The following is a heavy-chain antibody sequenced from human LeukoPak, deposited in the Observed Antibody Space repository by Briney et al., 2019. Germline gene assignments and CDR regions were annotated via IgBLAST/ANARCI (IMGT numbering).Heavy chain of an antibody. CDR2: IYTSGST. CDR1: GGSISSGSYY. J-gene: IGHJ6*02. V-gene: IGHV4-61*09. Sequence: PSQTLSLTCTVSGGSISSGSYYWSWIRQPAGKGLEWIGHIYTSGSTNYNPSLKSRVTISVDTSKNQFSLKLSSVTAADTAVYYCASTLVIFLPPTRYYYYGMDVWGQGTTVTVSS. D-gene: IGHD3-10*01. CDR3: ASTLVIFLPPTRYYYYGMDV.